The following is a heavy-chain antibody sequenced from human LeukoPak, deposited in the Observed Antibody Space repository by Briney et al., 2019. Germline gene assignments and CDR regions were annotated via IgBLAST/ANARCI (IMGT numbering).Heavy chain of an antibody. D-gene: IGHD1-1*01. Sequence: ASVKVPCKASGYIFTGYYIHWVRQAPGQGLEWMGWINPNSGGTNHAQKFQGRVTLTRDTSISTAYMELSSLNSDDTAVYYCARALSNLRLYYFDFWGQGSLVTVSS. CDR3: ARALSNLRLYYFDF. CDR2: INPNSGGT. V-gene: IGHV1-2*02. J-gene: IGHJ4*02. CDR1: GYIFTGYY.